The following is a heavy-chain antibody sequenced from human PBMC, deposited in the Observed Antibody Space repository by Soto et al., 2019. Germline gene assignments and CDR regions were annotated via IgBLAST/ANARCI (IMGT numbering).Heavy chain of an antibody. J-gene: IGHJ6*02. Sequence: SVKVSCKASGGTFSSYAISCVRQAPGQGLEWMGGIIPIFGTANYAQKFQGRVTITADESTSTAYMELSSLRSEDTAVYYCARTDCSSTSCYVYYYYYGMDVWGQGATVTSP. CDR3: ARTDCSSTSCYVYYYYYGMDV. CDR1: GGTFSSYA. CDR2: IIPIFGTA. V-gene: IGHV1-69*13. D-gene: IGHD2-2*01.